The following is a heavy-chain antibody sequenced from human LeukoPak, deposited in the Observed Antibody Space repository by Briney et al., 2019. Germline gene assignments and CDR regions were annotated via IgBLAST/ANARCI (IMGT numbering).Heavy chain of an antibody. CDR2: IDPSGGST. Sequence: ASVKVSCKASGYTFTSYYIHWVRQAPGLGLEWMGVIDPSGGSTTYAQRFQGRVTMTRDTSSSTVYMELSSLRSEDTAVYYCARLRRTYDFWSGDYYYYYMDVWGKGTTVTVSS. CDR3: ARLRRTYDFWSGDYYYYYMDV. CDR1: GYTFTSYY. J-gene: IGHJ6*03. V-gene: IGHV1-46*01. D-gene: IGHD3-3*01.